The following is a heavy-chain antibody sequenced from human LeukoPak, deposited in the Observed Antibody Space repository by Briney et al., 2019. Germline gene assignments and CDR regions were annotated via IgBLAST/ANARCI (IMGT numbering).Heavy chain of an antibody. V-gene: IGHV3-21*01. CDR3: ARGVGVVVPFDY. CDR2: IITISTYI. D-gene: IGHD3-22*01. J-gene: IGHJ4*02. Sequence: VSSIITISTYISYSDSVKGGFTISRDNAKNSMYRKMNSLRAEDTAVYYCARGVGVVVPFDYWGQGTLVTVSS.